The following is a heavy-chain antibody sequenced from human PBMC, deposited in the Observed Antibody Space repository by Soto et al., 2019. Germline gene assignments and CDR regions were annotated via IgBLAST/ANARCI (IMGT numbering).Heavy chain of an antibody. V-gene: IGHV4-39*01. CDR3: SRHTRLPDSSSWGMGHFDY. D-gene: IGHD6-13*01. CDR2: IYYSGST. Sequence: QLQLQESGPGLVKPSETLSVTCVVSGGSISSGTHYWTWIRQPPGKGLEWIASIYYSGSTYQNPSLKSRVIISVDMSRSQFALKLGSVTAADTAVYYCSRHTRLPDSSSWGMGHFDYWGQGTLVTVSS. J-gene: IGHJ4*02. CDR1: GGSISSGTHY.